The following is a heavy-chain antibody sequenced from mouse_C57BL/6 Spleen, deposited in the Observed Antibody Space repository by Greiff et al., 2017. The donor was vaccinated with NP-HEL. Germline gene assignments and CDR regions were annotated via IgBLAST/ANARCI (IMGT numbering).Heavy chain of an antibody. CDR2: FYPGSGSI. D-gene: IGHD2-10*02. Sequence: VQLQQSGAELVKPGASVKLSCKASGYTFTEYTIHWVKQRSGQGLEWIGWFYPGSGSIKYNEKFKDKATLTADKPSSTVYMKLSSMTSEDSAVYFCATSESILWFFDVWGTGTTVTVSS. CDR1: GYTFTEYT. CDR3: ATSESILWFFDV. J-gene: IGHJ1*03. V-gene: IGHV1-62-2*01.